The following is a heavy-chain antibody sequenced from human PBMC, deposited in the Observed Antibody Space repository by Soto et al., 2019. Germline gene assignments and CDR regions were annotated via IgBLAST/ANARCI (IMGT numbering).Heavy chain of an antibody. J-gene: IGHJ4*02. CDR2: ISPDTSRT. D-gene: IGHD3-16*01. CDR1: EYSFANQW. V-gene: IGHV5-51*01. Sequence: GESLKISCKGSEYSFANQWIGWVRQMPGKGLEWVGIISPDTSRTLYSPSLQGQVTISVDKSISTVYLQWNSLKASDTAVYYCTKRLYVVSKPSPCLDFWCPGIFVTGSS. CDR3: TKRLYVVSKPSPCLDF.